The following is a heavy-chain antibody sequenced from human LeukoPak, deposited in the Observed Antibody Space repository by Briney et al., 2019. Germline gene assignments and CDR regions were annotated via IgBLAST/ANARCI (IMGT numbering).Heavy chain of an antibody. J-gene: IGHJ4*02. D-gene: IGHD4-11*01. CDR2: IYYSGST. CDR3: AREDGSSNYVIDY. V-gene: IGHV4-30-4*08. Sequence: SQTLSLTCTVSGGSISSGDYCWTWVRQPPGKGLEWIGYIYYSGSTYYNPSLKSRVTISVDPSKNQFSLKLTSVTAADTAMYYCAREDGSSNYVIDYWGQGTLVTVSS. CDR1: GGSISSGDYC.